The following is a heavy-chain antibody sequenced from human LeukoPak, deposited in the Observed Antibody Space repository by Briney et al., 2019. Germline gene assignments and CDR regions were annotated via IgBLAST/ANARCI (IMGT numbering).Heavy chain of an antibody. D-gene: IGHD1-14*01. J-gene: IGHJ4*02. Sequence: GGSLRLSCAASGFSFSTYTVNWVRQAPGKGLEWVSSISSTSSYIYYADSMKGRFTISRDNAKKSLFLELNSLRADDTAVFYCARDPGSSAFDLWGQGSLVTVST. CDR1: GFSFSTYT. CDR3: ARDPGSSAFDL. V-gene: IGHV3-21*01. CDR2: ISSTSSYI.